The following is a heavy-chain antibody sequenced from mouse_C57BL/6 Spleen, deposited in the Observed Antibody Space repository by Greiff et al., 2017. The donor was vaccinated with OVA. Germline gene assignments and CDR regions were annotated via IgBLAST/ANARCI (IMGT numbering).Heavy chain of an antibody. CDR2: IYPGSGNT. Sequence: QVQLQQSGPELVKPGASVKISCKASGYSFTSYYIHWVKQRPGQGLEWIGWIYPGSGNTKYNEKFKGKATLTADTSSSTAYMQLSSLTSEDSAVYYCARTYYSNYPWFAYWGQGTLVTVSA. CDR3: ARTYYSNYPWFAY. D-gene: IGHD2-5*01. V-gene: IGHV1-66*01. J-gene: IGHJ3*01. CDR1: GYSFTSYY.